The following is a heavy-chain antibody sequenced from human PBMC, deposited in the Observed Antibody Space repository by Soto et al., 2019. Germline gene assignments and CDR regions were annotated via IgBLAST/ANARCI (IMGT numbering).Heavy chain of an antibody. Sequence: QVQLVESGGGVVQPGRSLRLSCAASGFTFSSYGMHWVRQAPGKGLEWVAVIWYDGSNKYYADSVKGRFTISRDNSKNTLYRQMNSLRAEDTAVYYCARDRALRRGMDVWGQGTTVTVSS. CDR2: IWYDGSNK. V-gene: IGHV3-33*01. CDR1: GFTFSSYG. D-gene: IGHD4-17*01. J-gene: IGHJ6*02. CDR3: ARDRALRRGMDV.